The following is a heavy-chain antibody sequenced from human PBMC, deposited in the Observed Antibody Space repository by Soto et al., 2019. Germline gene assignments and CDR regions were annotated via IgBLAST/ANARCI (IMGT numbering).Heavy chain of an antibody. V-gene: IGHV4-59*01. Sequence: SETLSLTCTVSGGSISSYYWSWIRQPPGKGLEWIGYIYYSGSTNYNPSLKSRVTISVATSKNPFSLKLSSVTAADTAVYYCARDMREGGYYDSSGSYLGAAFDIWGQGTMVTVSS. J-gene: IGHJ3*02. CDR3: ARDMREGGYYDSSGSYLGAAFDI. CDR1: GGSISSYY. CDR2: IYYSGST. D-gene: IGHD3-22*01.